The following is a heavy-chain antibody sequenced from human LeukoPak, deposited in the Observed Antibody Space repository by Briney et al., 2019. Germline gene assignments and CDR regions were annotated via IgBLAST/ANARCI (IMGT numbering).Heavy chain of an antibody. V-gene: IGHV4-59*12. D-gene: IGHD3-16*01. Sequence: SETLSLTCTVSGGSISSYYWSWIRQPPGKGLEWIGYIYHSGSTYYNPSLKSRVTISVDRSKNQFSLKLSSVTAADTAVYYCAREDGTLSPFDYWGQGTLVTVSS. CDR3: AREDGTLSPFDY. CDR1: GGSISSYY. J-gene: IGHJ4*02. CDR2: IYHSGST.